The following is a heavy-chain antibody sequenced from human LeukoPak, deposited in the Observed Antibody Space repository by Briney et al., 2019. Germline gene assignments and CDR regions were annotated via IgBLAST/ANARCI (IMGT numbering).Heavy chain of an antibody. Sequence: GGSLRLSCAASGFTFDDYAMHWVRQAPGKGLEWVSGISWNSGSIGYADSVRGRFTISRDNAKNSLYLQMNSLRAEDTALYYCAKDMSGYYDSSGYLPTYFDYWGQGTLVTVSS. J-gene: IGHJ4*02. CDR3: AKDMSGYYDSSGYLPTYFDY. D-gene: IGHD3-22*01. V-gene: IGHV3-9*01. CDR1: GFTFDDYA. CDR2: ISWNSGSI.